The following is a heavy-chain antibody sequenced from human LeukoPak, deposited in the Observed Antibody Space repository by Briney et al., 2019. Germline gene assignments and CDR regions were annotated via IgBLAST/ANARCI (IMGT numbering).Heavy chain of an antibody. V-gene: IGHV3-23*01. CDR3: VRDVLLWFGELFLFDY. J-gene: IGHJ4*02. Sequence: GGSLRLSCTASGFTFSAYAMMWVRQAPGKGPEWVSAIRGGGGSAFYADSVKGRFTISRDNSKNTLYLQMNSLRAEDTAVYYCVRDVLLWFGELFLFDYWGQGTLVTVSS. D-gene: IGHD3-10*01. CDR1: GFTFSAYA. CDR2: IRGGGGSA.